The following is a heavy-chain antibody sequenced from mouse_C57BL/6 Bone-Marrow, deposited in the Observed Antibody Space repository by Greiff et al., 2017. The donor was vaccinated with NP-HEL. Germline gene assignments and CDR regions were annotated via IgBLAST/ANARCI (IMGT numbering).Heavy chain of an antibody. V-gene: IGHV1-81*01. CDR1: GYTFTSYG. D-gene: IGHD1-1*01. J-gene: IGHJ3*01. CDR2: IYPRSGNT. Sequence: QVQLKESGAELARPGASVKLSCKASGYTFTSYGISWVKQRTGQGLEWIGEIYPRSGNTYYNEKFKGKATLTADKSSSTAYMELRSLTSEDSAVYFCARNYGSSLAWFAYWGQGTLVTVSA. CDR3: ARNYGSSLAWFAY.